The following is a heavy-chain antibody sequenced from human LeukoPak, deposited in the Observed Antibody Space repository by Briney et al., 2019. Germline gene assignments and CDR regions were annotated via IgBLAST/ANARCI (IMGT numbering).Heavy chain of an antibody. Sequence: SETLSLTCTVSGGSISSYYWSWIRQPPGKRLEWIGYIYYSGSTSYNPSLKSRVTISVDTSKNQISLKLSSVTAADTAVYYCARDSRGNFYYYGMDVWGQGTTVTVSS. D-gene: IGHD3-10*01. CDR3: ARDSRGNFYYYGMDV. J-gene: IGHJ6*02. CDR2: IYYSGST. V-gene: IGHV4-59*01. CDR1: GGSISSYY.